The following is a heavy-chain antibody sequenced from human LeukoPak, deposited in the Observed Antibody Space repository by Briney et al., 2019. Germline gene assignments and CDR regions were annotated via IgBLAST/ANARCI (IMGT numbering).Heavy chain of an antibody. Sequence: PGGSLRLSCAASGFTFSSYWMSWVRQAPGKGLEWVANIKQDGSEKYYVDSVKGRFTISRDNAKNSLYLQMNSLRAEDTAVYYCATTYYDFWSGYKPFDYWGQGTLVTVSS. CDR3: ATTYYDFWSGYKPFDY. CDR1: GFTFSSYW. CDR2: IKQDGSEK. V-gene: IGHV3-7*01. J-gene: IGHJ4*02. D-gene: IGHD3-3*01.